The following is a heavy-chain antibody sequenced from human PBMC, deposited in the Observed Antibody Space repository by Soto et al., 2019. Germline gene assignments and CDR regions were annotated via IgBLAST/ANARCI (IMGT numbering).Heavy chain of an antibody. D-gene: IGHD2-2*02. CDR1: GYTFTSYG. CDR3: ARDLWGDCSSTSCYKENYYGMDV. CDR2: ISAYNGNT. V-gene: IGHV1-18*01. J-gene: IGHJ6*02. Sequence: ASVKVSCKASGYTFTSYGISWVRQAPGQGLERMGWISAYNGNTNYAQKLQGRVTMTADTSTSTAYMELRSLRSDDTAVYYCARDLWGDCSSTSCYKENYYGMDVWGQGTTVTVSS.